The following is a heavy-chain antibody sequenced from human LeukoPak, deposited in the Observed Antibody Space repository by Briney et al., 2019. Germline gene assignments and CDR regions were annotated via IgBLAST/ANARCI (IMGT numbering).Heavy chain of an antibody. V-gene: IGHV4-59*01. Sequence: ASETLSLTCTVSGGSISRYYWSWIRQPPGKGLEWIGYIYYSGSTNYNPSLKSRVTISVDTSKNQFSLKLSSVTAADTAVYYCARELGNWGWHRPSGYFDLWGRGTLVTVSS. D-gene: IGHD7-27*01. CDR2: IYYSGST. CDR1: GGSISRYY. J-gene: IGHJ2*01. CDR3: ARELGNWGWHRPSGYFDL.